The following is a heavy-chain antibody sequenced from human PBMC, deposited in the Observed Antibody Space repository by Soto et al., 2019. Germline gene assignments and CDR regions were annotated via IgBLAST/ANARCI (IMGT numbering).Heavy chain of an antibody. D-gene: IGHD6-13*01. J-gene: IGHJ6*02. CDR3: ARFKGQQLAYGMDV. Sequence: QVQLVQSGAEVKTPGASVKVSCKASGYTFTSYGISWVRQAPGQGLEWMGWISAYNGNTNYAQKLQGRVTMTTDPSTSTAYLARRSLRSADTAVYYCARFKGQQLAYGMDVWGQGTTVTVSS. V-gene: IGHV1-18*01. CDR2: ISAYNGNT. CDR1: GYTFTSYG.